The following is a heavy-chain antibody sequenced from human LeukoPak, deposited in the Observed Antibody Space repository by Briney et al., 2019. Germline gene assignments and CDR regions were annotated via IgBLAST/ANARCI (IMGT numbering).Heavy chain of an antibody. J-gene: IGHJ4*02. CDR2: IIPIFGTA. Sequence: ASVKVSCKASGGTFSSYAISWVRQAPGQGLEWMGGIIPIFGTANYAQKFQGRVTITADESTSTAYMELSSLRSEDTAVYYCARGRRCSGGSCYSTNYFDYWGQGTLVTVSS. V-gene: IGHV1-69*13. CDR1: GGTFSSYA. CDR3: ARGRRCSGGSCYSTNYFDY. D-gene: IGHD2-15*01.